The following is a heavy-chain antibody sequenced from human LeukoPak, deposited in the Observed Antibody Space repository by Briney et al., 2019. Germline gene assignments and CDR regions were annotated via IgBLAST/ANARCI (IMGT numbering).Heavy chain of an antibody. CDR1: GGSISNYY. CDR3: ARRGANSGSYSHFDL. Sequence: SETLSLTCTVSGGSISNYYGNWIRQPPGKGLEWIGNIYYSGSTNYNPSLKSRVTISVDTSKNQFSLKLSSLTAADTAVYYCARRGANSGSYSHFDLWGRGTLVTVSS. D-gene: IGHD1-26*01. J-gene: IGHJ2*01. V-gene: IGHV4-59*01. CDR2: IYYSGST.